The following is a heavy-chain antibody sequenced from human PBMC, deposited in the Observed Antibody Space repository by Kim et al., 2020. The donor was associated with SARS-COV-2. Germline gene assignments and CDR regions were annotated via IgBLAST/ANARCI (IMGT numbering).Heavy chain of an antibody. J-gene: IGHJ4*02. CDR2: ISYDGSNK. CDR3: AKDQDTLFDY. V-gene: IGHV3-30*18. CDR1: GFTFSSYG. Sequence: GGSLRLSCAASGFTFSSYGMHWVRQAPGKGLEWVAVISYDGSNKYYADSVKGRFTISRDNSKNTLYLQMNSLRAEDTAVYYCAKDQDTLFDYWGQGTLVT.